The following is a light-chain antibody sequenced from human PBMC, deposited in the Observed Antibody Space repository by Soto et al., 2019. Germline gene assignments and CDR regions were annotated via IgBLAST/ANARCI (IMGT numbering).Light chain of an antibody. CDR2: GAS. Sequence: EIVLTQSPGTLSLSPGERATLSCRASQSVSSSYLAWYQQKPGQAPRLLIYGASSRATGIPDRFSGSGSGTDFTLTISRLEPEDVAVYYCQPYGSSPPFGGGTKVEIK. CDR1: QSVSSSY. J-gene: IGKJ4*01. CDR3: QPYGSSPP. V-gene: IGKV3-20*01.